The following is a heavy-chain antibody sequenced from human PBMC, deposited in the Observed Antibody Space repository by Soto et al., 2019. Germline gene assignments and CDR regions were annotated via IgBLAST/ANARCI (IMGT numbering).Heavy chain of an antibody. CDR2: IVPICGTA. J-gene: IGHJ6*02. CDR3: ASTRPPGSCSSTSCHTQLSSYYGMDV. D-gene: IGHD2-2*02. CDR1: RGTFSSSD. V-gene: IGHV1-69*13. Sequence: SDKVSCNASRGTFSSSDITWVRQAPVQGLEWMGGIVPICGTANYAQKFQGRVTITADESTSTAYMEPSSLRSEDTDVYYCASTRPPGSCSSTSCHTQLSSYYGMDVWGQGTKVIVYS.